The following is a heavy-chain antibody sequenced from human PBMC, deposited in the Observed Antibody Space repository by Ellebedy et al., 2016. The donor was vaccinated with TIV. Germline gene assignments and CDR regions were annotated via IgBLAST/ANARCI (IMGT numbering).Heavy chain of an antibody. CDR3: VKTSRSNSGYDSPFDY. Sequence: GESLKISCAASGFTFADYAMSWVRQAPGKGLEWVSGIRGSGDTTYYAESGKGRFTISRDNSKYTLNLQMNSLRAEDTAVYFCVKTSRSNSGYDSPFDYWGQGALVGVSS. V-gene: IGHV3-23*01. D-gene: IGHD5-12*01. J-gene: IGHJ4*02. CDR1: GFTFADYA. CDR2: IRGSGDTT.